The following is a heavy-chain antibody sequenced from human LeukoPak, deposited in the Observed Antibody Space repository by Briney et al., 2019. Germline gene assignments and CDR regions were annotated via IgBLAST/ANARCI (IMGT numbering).Heavy chain of an antibody. J-gene: IGHJ4*02. V-gene: IGHV3-23*01. Sequence: GGSLRLSCAASGFTFSSYAMSWVRQAPGKGLEWVSAISGSGGSTYYADPVKGRFTISRDNSKNTLYLQMNSLRAEDTAVYYCAKTAGAAYYYDSSGYCDYWGQGTLVTVSS. D-gene: IGHD3-22*01. CDR1: GFTFSSYA. CDR2: ISGSGGST. CDR3: AKTAGAAYYYDSSGYCDY.